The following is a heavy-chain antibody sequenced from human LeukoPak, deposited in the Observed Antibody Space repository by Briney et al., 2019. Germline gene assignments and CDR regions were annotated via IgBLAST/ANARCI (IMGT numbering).Heavy chain of an antibody. Sequence: GGSLGLSCLASGYTFSSYSINWVRQAPGKGLEWVSSISVRSNYIYYADSVRGRFRISRDDARDSLFLEMNSLRAEDTAVYYCVRLRRNSDTSGFYYYYDFWGQGTLVTVSS. CDR3: VRLRRNSDTSGFYYYYDF. CDR1: GYTFSSYS. D-gene: IGHD3-22*01. V-gene: IGHV3-21*01. J-gene: IGHJ4*02. CDR2: ISVRSNYI.